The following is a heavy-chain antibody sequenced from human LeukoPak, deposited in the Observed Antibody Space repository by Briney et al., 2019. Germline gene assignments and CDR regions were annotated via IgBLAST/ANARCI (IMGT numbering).Heavy chain of an antibody. V-gene: IGHV3-23*01. CDR3: ARDGNYDSSGYYYYPSSRSAFDI. J-gene: IGHJ3*02. CDR1: GFTFSSYA. CDR2: ISASGDST. Sequence: GGSLRLSCAASGFTFSSYAMSWVRQAPGKGLEWVSVISASGDSTYYADSVRGRFTISRDNSKNTLYLQMNSLRAEDTAVYYCARDGNYDSSGYYYYPSSRSAFDIWGQGTMVTVSS. D-gene: IGHD3-22*01.